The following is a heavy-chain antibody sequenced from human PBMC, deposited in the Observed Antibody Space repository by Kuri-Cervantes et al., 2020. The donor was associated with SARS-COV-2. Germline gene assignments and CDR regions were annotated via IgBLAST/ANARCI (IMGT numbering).Heavy chain of an antibody. D-gene: IGHD1-1*01. Sequence: ETLSLTCAASGFTFSSYAMSWVRQAPGKGLEWVSAISGSGGSTYYADSVKGRFTISRDNSKNTLYLQMNSLRAEDTAVYYCAKGPTDKRKSGWFDPWGQGTLVTVSS. CDR3: AKGPTDKRKSGWFDP. V-gene: IGHV3-23*01. J-gene: IGHJ5*02. CDR2: ISGSGGST. CDR1: GFTFSSYA.